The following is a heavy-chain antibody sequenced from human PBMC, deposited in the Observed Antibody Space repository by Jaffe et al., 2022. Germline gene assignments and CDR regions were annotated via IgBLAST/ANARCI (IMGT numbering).Heavy chain of an antibody. J-gene: IGHJ5*02. CDR1: GYTFTSYY. V-gene: IGHV1-46*01. Sequence: QVQLVQSGAEVKKPGASVKVSCKASGYTFTSYYMHWVRQAPGQGLEWMGIINPSGGSTSYAQKFQGRVTMTRDTSTSTVYMELSSLRSEDTAVYYCARDTRLRLLWFGELSPPYNWFDPWGQGTLVTVSS. CDR3: ARDTRLRLLWFGELSPPYNWFDP. D-gene: IGHD3-10*01. CDR2: INPSGGST.